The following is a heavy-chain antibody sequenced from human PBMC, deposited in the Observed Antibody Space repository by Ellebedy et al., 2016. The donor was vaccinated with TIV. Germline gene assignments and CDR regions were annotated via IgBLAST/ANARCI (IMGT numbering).Heavy chain of an antibody. Sequence: SETLSLTXTVSGGSISSGSYYWSWIRQPPGKGREWIGYIYYSGSTNYNPSLKNRVTISVDTSKNQFSLKLSSVTAADTAVYYCARDPGIAAAGRGYYYYYGMDVWGQGTTVTVSS. CDR2: IYYSGST. J-gene: IGHJ6*02. V-gene: IGHV4-61*01. CDR3: ARDPGIAAAGRGYYYYYGMDV. D-gene: IGHD6-13*01. CDR1: GGSISSGSYY.